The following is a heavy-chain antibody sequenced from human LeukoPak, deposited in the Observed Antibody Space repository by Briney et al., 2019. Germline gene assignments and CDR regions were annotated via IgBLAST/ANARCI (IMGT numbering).Heavy chain of an antibody. J-gene: IGHJ6*03. CDR1: NYPITSDYY. CDR2: IFHSGIA. Sequence: KPSETLSLTCAVSNYPITSDYYWVWIRQPPGQGLEWIGQIFHSGIAHYNPSLKSRVTMSVDTSRSQFSVNLNPVTAADTAVYYCGRAGFGTAYNRFYYYMDVWGKGTTVTVSS. V-gene: IGHV4-38-2*01. D-gene: IGHD3-16*01. CDR3: GRAGFGTAYNRFYYYMDV.